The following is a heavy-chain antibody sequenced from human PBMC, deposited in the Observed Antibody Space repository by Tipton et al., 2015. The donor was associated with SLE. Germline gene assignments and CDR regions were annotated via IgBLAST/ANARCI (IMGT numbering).Heavy chain of an antibody. D-gene: IGHD1-26*01. CDR2: IYYSGST. CDR1: GGSISSSSYY. J-gene: IGHJ4*02. CDR3: ARQSGGGSDAHFDY. Sequence: TLSLTCTVSGGSISSSSYYWGWIRQPPGKGLEWMGSIYYSGSTYYNPSLKSRVTISVDTSKNQFSLKLSSVTAADTAVYYCARQSGGGSDAHFDYWGRGTLVTVSS. V-gene: IGHV4-39*07.